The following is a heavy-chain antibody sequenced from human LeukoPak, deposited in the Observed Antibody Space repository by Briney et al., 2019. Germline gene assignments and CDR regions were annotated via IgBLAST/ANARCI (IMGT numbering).Heavy chain of an antibody. J-gene: IGHJ6*02. V-gene: IGHV3-9*01. Sequence: PGGSLRLSCAASGFTFDDYAMHWVWQAPGKGLEWVSGISWNSGSIGYADSVKGRFTISRDNAKNSLYLQMNSLRAEDTALYYCAKVDGIGYYYYGMDVWGQGTTVTVSS. CDR1: GFTFDDYA. D-gene: IGHD5-24*01. CDR2: ISWNSGSI. CDR3: AKVDGIGYYYYGMDV.